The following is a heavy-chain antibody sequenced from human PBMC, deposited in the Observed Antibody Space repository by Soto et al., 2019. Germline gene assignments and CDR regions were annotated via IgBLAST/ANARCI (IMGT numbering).Heavy chain of an antibody. J-gene: IGHJ6*02. CDR1: GFTFSSYG. CDR2: IWYDGSNK. V-gene: IGHV3-33*01. CDR3: ARDSERGGSSWYKFYYYYGMDV. Sequence: QVQLVESGGGVVQPGRSLRLSCAASGFTFSSYGMHWVRQAPGKGLEWVAVIWYDGSNKYYADSVKGRFTISRDNSKNTLYLQMNSLRAEDTAVYYCARDSERGGSSWYKFYYYYGMDVWGQGTTVTVSS. D-gene: IGHD6-13*01.